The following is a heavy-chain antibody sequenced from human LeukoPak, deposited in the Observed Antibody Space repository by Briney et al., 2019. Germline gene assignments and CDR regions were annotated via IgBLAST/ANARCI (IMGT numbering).Heavy chain of an antibody. V-gene: IGHV4-39*01. J-gene: IGHJ6*02. Sequence: KASETLSLTCTVSGGSISSSSYHWGWIRQPPGKGLEWIGSIYYSGSTYYNPSLKSRVTVSVDTSKNQFSLKLSSVTAADTAVYYCARLNYYYGMDVWGPGTTVTVSS. CDR3: ARLNYYYGMDV. CDR1: GGSISSSSYH. CDR2: IYYSGST.